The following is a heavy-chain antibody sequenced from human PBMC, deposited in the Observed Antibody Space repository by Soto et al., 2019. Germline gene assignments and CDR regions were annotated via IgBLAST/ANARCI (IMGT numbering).Heavy chain of an antibody. CDR1: GGSFSGYY. Sequence: SETLSLTCAVYGGSFSGYYWSWIRQPPGKGLEWIGEINHSGSTNYNPSLKSLVTISVDTSKNQFSLKLSSVTAADTAVYYCARGIHVVVPAALSHKYYYYMDVWGKGTTVTVSS. CDR3: ARGIHVVVPAALSHKYYYYMDV. D-gene: IGHD2-2*01. CDR2: INHSGST. V-gene: IGHV4-34*01. J-gene: IGHJ6*03.